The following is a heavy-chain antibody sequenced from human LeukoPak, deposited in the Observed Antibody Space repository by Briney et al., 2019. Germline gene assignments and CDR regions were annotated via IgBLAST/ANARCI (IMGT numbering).Heavy chain of an antibody. Sequence: GASVKVSCQASGHTFAAYGISWVRQAPGQGLEWMGSISVSNGYTNYAQKYQDRVTLTTDYSTSTAYMELRNVRLCDTAVYFCARRVGAPYTWFDPWGRGTLVTVSS. V-gene: IGHV1-18*04. CDR2: ISVSNGYT. D-gene: IGHD1-26*01. CDR3: ARRVGAPYTWFDP. J-gene: IGHJ5*02. CDR1: GHTFAAYG.